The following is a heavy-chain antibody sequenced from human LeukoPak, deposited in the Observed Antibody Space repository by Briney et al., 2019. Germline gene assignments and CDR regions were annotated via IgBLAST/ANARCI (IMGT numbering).Heavy chain of an antibody. V-gene: IGHV4-39*01. CDR3: ARKDYGDYGMDV. J-gene: IGHJ6*04. D-gene: IGHD4-17*01. Sequence: SETLSLTXTVSGGSISSSSYYWGWIRQPPGKGLEWIGSIYYSGSTYYNPSLKSRVTISVDTSKNQFSLKLSSVTAADTAVYYCARKDYGDYGMDVWGKGTTVTVSS. CDR1: GGSISSSSYY. CDR2: IYYSGST.